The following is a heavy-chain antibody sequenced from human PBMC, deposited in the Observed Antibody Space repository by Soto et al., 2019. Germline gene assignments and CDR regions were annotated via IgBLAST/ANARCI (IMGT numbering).Heavy chain of an antibody. J-gene: IGHJ1*01. CDR3: PLGGYYDSSGYYPEYFQN. V-gene: IGHV4-34*01. Sequence: SEPLCLTCAVYGVSFSGNHWSWIREPPGKGLEWIGEINHSGSTNYNPSLKGRVTISVDTAKNQISLKLNSVTAADTAVYYCPLGGYYDSSGYYPEYFQNWGQGTLVTVS. CDR1: GVSFSGNH. D-gene: IGHD3-22*01. CDR2: INHSGST.